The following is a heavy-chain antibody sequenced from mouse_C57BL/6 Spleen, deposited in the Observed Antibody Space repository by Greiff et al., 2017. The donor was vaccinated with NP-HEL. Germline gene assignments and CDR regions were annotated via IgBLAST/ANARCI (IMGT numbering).Heavy chain of an antibody. CDR3: ARRDYDGGAWFAY. J-gene: IGHJ3*01. CDR1: GFTFSSYA. D-gene: IGHD2-4*01. CDR2: ISDGGSYT. V-gene: IGHV5-4*01. Sequence: EVQRVESGGGLVKPGGSLKLSCAASGFTFSSYAMSWVRQTPEKRLEWVATISDGGSYTYYPDNVKGRFTISRDNAKNNLYLQMSHLKSEDTAMYYCARRDYDGGAWFAYWGQGTLVTVSA.